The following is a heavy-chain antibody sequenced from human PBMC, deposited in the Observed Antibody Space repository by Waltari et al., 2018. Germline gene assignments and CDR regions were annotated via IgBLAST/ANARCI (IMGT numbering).Heavy chain of an antibody. CDR3: VRGYGGDVY. J-gene: IGHJ4*02. V-gene: IGHV3-74*01. D-gene: IGHD2-21*02. CDR2: LNYDGSST. CDR1: GFPFTSHW. Sequence: EVQLVESGGGLVQPGGSLRLSCAASGFPFTSHWMHWVRQGPGKGLEWVERLNYDGSSTYYADFVKGRFTISRDNAKNTLYLQMNSLRAEDTGVYYCVRGYGGDVYWGQGTLVTVSS.